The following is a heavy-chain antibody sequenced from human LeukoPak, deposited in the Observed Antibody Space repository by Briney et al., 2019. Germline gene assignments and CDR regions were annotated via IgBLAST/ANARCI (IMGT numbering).Heavy chain of an antibody. J-gene: IGHJ4*02. CDR3: ASDSGWYEGQRFDY. D-gene: IGHD6-19*01. Sequence: PSETLSLTCTVSGGSISTSTYHWAWIRQPPGKGLEWIGSIYYTGRTYYYPSLKSRVTISIDTSKNQFSLNLRSETAADTAVYYCASDSGWYEGQRFDYWGPGTLVTVSS. V-gene: IGHV4-39*07. CDR2: IYYTGRT. CDR1: GGSISTSTYH.